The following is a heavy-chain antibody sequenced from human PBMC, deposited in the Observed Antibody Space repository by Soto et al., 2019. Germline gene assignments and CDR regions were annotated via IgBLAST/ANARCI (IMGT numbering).Heavy chain of an antibody. CDR3: ARDPTIFAVVVNWFDP. V-gene: IGHV3-66*01. D-gene: IGHD3-3*01. CDR1: GFTVSSNY. J-gene: IGHJ5*02. CDR2: IYSGGST. Sequence: GGSLRLSCAASGFTVSSNYMSWVRQAPGKGLEWVSVIYSGGSTYYADSVKGRFTISRDNSKNTLYLQMNSLRAEDTAVYYCARDPTIFAVVVNWFDPWGQGTLVTVSS.